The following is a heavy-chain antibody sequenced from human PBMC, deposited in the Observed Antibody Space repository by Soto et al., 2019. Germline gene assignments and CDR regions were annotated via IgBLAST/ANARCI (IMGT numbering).Heavy chain of an antibody. D-gene: IGHD2-15*01. J-gene: IGHJ4*02. CDR2: IRYDGSNI. CDR1: GFTFSGYG. V-gene: IGHV3-33*01. CDR3: ARDGVGGTAFWGYLDY. Sequence: QVQLVESGGGVVQPGRYLRLSCVASGFTFSGYGMHWVRQAPGKGLEWVAIIRYDGSNIYYADSVRVRFAISRDNSKNTLFLQIDRLGAEYTAVYYCARDGVGGTAFWGYLDYWGQRALVTVSS.